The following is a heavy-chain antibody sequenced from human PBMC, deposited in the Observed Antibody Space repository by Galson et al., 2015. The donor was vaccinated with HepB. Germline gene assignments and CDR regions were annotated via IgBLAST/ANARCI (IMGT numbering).Heavy chain of an antibody. J-gene: IGHJ5*02. CDR2: ISWNSGSI. CDR1: GFTFDDYA. V-gene: IGHV3-9*01. Sequence: SLRLSCAASGFTFDDYAMHWVRQAPGKGLEWVSGISWNSGSIGYADSVKGRFTISRDNAKNSLYLQMNSLRAEDTALYYCAKDMNWNYVGFDPWGQGTLATVSS. D-gene: IGHD1-7*01. CDR3: AKDMNWNYVGFDP.